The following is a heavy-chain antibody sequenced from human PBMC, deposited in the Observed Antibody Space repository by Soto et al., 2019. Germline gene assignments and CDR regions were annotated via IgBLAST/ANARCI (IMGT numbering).Heavy chain of an antibody. D-gene: IGHD6-25*01. CDR2: MNPSYGNA. J-gene: IGHJ4*02. CDR3: ARSQERSAPKYFDA. Sequence: ASVKVSCKASGYTFITYDINWVRQATGQGLEWMGWMNPSYGNAGYAQKFQGRLTMTRNTSISTAHMELSSLRSDDTAVYFCARSQERSAPKYFDAWGQGPLATASS. V-gene: IGHV1-8*01. CDR1: GYTFITYD.